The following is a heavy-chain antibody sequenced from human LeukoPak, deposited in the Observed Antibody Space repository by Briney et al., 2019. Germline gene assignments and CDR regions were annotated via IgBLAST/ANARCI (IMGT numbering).Heavy chain of an antibody. V-gene: IGHV3-23*01. J-gene: IGHJ2*01. CDR1: GLTFGNFA. CDR3: VKLRVVQWLVRSWFFDL. CDR2: IRGSGSGT. D-gene: IGHD6-19*01. Sequence: GGSLRLSCAASGLTFGNFAMSGVRQAPEEGLGRVLTIRGSGSGTFYADSGKCRLTSSRDNSKSTLYLQMISLRVEDTAVYYCVKLRVVQWLVRSWFFDLWGRGTLVTVSS.